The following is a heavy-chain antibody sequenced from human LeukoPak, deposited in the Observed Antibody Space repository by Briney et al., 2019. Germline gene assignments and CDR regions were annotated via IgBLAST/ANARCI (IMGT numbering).Heavy chain of an antibody. Sequence: SETLSLTCTVSGGSISSYYWSWIRQPAGKGLEWIGRIYTSGSTNYNPSLKSRVTMSVDTSKTQFSLKLSSVTAADTAVYYCARQYSSSWSFDYWGQGTLVTVSS. CDR3: ARQYSSSWSFDY. D-gene: IGHD6-13*01. J-gene: IGHJ4*02. CDR1: GGSISSYY. V-gene: IGHV4-4*07. CDR2: IYTSGST.